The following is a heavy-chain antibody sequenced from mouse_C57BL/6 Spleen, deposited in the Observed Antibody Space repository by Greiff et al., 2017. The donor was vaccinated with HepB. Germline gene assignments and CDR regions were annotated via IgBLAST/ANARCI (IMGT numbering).Heavy chain of an antibody. CDR1: GYTFTSYW. CDR2: IDPSDSYT. D-gene: IGHD1-1*01. CDR3: ARRGYYYGSSYDWAY. V-gene: IGHV1-50*01. J-gene: IGHJ3*01. Sequence: VQLQQSGAELVKPGASVKLPCKASGYTFTSYWMQWVKQRPGQGLEWIGEIDPSDSYTNYNQKFKGKATLTVDTSSSTAYMQLSSLTSEDSAVYYCARRGYYYGSSYDWAYWGQGTLVTVSA.